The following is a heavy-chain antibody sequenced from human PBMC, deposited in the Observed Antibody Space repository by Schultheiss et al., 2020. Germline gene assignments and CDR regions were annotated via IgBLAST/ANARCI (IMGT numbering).Heavy chain of an antibody. J-gene: IGHJ2*01. CDR1: GYTFTGYY. CDR2: INPNSDGT. D-gene: IGHD6-19*01. V-gene: IGHV1-2*04. CDR3: AREVRYSSGWYSPYAIRYFDL. Sequence: ASVKVSCKASGYTFTGYYMHWVRQAPGQGLEWMGWINPNSDGTNYAQKFQGWVTMTRDTSISTAYMELSRLRSDDTAVYYCAREVRYSSGWYSPYAIRYFDLWGRGTLVTVSS.